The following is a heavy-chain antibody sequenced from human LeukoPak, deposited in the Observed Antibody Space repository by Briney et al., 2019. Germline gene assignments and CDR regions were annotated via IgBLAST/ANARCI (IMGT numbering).Heavy chain of an antibody. J-gene: IGHJ4*02. Sequence: SETLSLTCTVSGGSISSGGYYWSWIRQHPGKGLEWIGYIYYSGSTYYNPFLKSRVTISVDTSKNQFSLKLSSVTAADTAVYYCARSGDSSGYYPPSFYYFDYWGQGTLVTVSS. D-gene: IGHD3-22*01. V-gene: IGHV4-31*03. CDR1: GGSISSGGYY. CDR3: ARSGDSSGYYPPSFYYFDY. CDR2: IYYSGST.